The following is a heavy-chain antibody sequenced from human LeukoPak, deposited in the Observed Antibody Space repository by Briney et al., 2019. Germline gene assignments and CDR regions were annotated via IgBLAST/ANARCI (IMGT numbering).Heavy chain of an antibody. D-gene: IGHD5-12*01. CDR3: ARLVGYSGYDFYYYYMDV. J-gene: IGHJ6*03. Sequence: SVKVSRKASGGTFSSYAISWVRQAPGQGLEWMGGIIPIFGTANYAQKFQGRVTITTDESTSTAYMELSSLRSEDTAVYYCARLVGYSGYDFYYYYMDVWGKGTTVTVSS. CDR1: GGTFSSYA. CDR2: IIPIFGTA. V-gene: IGHV1-69*05.